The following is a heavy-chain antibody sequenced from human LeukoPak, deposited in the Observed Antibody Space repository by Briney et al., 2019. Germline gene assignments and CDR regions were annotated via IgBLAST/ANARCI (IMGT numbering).Heavy chain of an antibody. D-gene: IGHD6-13*01. J-gene: IGHJ4*02. CDR2: ISYDGSNK. CDR3: ARFNTGSSSLSY. Sequence: GASLRLSCAASGFTFSNYAMSWVRQAPGKGLEWVAVISYDGSNKYYADSVKGRFAISRDNSKNTLYLQMNSLRAEDTAVYYCARFNTGSSSLSYWGQGTLVTVSS. V-gene: IGHV3-30*09. CDR1: GFTFSNYA.